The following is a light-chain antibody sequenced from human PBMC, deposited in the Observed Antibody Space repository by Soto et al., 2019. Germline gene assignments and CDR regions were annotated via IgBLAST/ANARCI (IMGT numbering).Light chain of an antibody. CDR1: QSISSW. V-gene: IGKV1-39*01. CDR3: QQSYNTPS. J-gene: IGKJ5*01. Sequence: EIQMSESPSTLSASVGDRVTITCRASQSISSWLAWYQQKPGKAPNLLIYAASSLRSGVPSKFSGSGSGTDFTLTISSLQPEDAATYYCQQSYNTPSLGQRTRLAI. CDR2: AAS.